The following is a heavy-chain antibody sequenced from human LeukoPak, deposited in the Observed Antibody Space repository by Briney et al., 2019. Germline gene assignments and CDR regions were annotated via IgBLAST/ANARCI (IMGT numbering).Heavy chain of an antibody. CDR2: INSDGSNT. CDR1: GFTFSSYW. V-gene: IGHV3-74*01. J-gene: IGHJ4*02. D-gene: IGHD6-13*01. Sequence: GGSLRLSCAASGFTFSSYWMHWVRQAPGKGLVWVSRINSDGSNTIYADSVKGRFTISRDNAKNTLYLQMNSLEAEDTAVYYCARVGAAAALDYWGQGTLVTVSS. CDR3: ARVGAAAALDY.